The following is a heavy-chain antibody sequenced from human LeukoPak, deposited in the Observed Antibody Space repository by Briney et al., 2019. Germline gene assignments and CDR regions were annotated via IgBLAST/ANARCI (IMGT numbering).Heavy chain of an antibody. J-gene: IGHJ4*02. CDR1: GYTFTGYY. Sequence: GASVKVSCKASGYTFTGYYMHWVRQAPGQGLEWMGWISAYNGNTNYAQKLQGRVTMTTDTSTSTAYMELRSLRSDDTAVYYCARDYYDSSGWDYWGQGTLVTVSS. CDR2: ISAYNGNT. V-gene: IGHV1-18*04. D-gene: IGHD3-22*01. CDR3: ARDYYDSSGWDY.